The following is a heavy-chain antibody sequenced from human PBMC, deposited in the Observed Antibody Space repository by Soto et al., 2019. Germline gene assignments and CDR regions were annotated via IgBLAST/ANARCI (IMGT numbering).Heavy chain of an antibody. CDR2: ISSSGSTI. V-gene: IGHV3-11*01. J-gene: IGHJ4*02. D-gene: IGHD6-6*01. Sequence: GGSLRLSCAASGFTFSDYYMSWIRQAPGKGLEWVSYISSSGSTIYYADSVKGRFTISRDNSKNTLYLQMNSLRAEDTAVYYCAKRSSSSTFDYWGQGTLVTVSS. CDR1: GFTFSDYY. CDR3: AKRSSSSTFDY.